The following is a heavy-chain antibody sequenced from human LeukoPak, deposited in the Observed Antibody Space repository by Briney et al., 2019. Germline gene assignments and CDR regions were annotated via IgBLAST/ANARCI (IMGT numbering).Heavy chain of an antibody. Sequence: PGGSLRLSCAASGFTFSSYEMIWVRQAPGKGLEWVSYISSSGSPIYYADSVKGRFTISRDNAKISLFLQMNSLRAEDTAVYYCARKTYYNDSSVYSLGAFDIWGQGTLVTVSS. V-gene: IGHV3-48*03. CDR1: GFTFSSYE. D-gene: IGHD3-22*01. CDR3: ARKTYYNDSSVYSLGAFDI. J-gene: IGHJ3*02. CDR2: ISSSGSPI.